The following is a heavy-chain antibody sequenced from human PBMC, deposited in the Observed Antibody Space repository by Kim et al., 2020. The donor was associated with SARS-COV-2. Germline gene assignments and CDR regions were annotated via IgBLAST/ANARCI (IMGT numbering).Heavy chain of an antibody. V-gene: IGHV3-9*01. CDR1: GFTFHDYA. CDR3: TRATPLTGSSPYYFSID. CDR2: ISRDGGGI. D-gene: IGHD1-26*01. Sequence: GGSLRLSCAASGFTFHDYAMNWVRQAPGKGLEWVSAISRDGGGIDYADSVKGRFTISRDNTRNSLYLQMESLSIGDTALYFCTRATPLTGSSPYYFSID. J-gene: IGHJ6*03.